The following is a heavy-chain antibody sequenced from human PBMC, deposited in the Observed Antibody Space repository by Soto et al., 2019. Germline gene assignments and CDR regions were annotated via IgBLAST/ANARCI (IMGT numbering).Heavy chain of an antibody. CDR3: ARGGGGLAARGTYYCYYDKNV. Sequence: SETLSLTCAAYGGAFSGYYWRWIRQPPGKGLEWIGEINHSGITNYNPSLKSRVTISVDTSKNQFSLKLSSVTAADTAVYYCARGGGGLAARGTYYCYYDKNVWGQGTTVTVSS. CDR1: GGAFSGYY. V-gene: IGHV4-34*01. D-gene: IGHD6-6*01. J-gene: IGHJ6*02. CDR2: INHSGIT.